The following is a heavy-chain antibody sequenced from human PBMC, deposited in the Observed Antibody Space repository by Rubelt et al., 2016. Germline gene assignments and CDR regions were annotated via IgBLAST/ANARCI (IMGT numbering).Heavy chain of an antibody. Sequence: GFTFSSYAMHWVRQAPGKGLEWVALISYDGRNKYYTDSLKGRFTISRDNSKNTLYLQMNSLRAEDTAVYYYARSDDNPLKALDYWGQGTLVAVSS. D-gene: IGHD3-9*01. CDR3: ARSDDNPLKALDY. CDR2: ISYDGRNK. CDR1: GFTFSSYA. V-gene: IGHV3-30*04. J-gene: IGHJ4*02.